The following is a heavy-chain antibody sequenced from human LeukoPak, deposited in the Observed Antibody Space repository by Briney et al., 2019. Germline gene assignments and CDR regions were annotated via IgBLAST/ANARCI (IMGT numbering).Heavy chain of an antibody. CDR2: IYYSGST. CDR3: ARDTPSPDY. J-gene: IGHJ4*02. V-gene: IGHV4-39*07. Sequence: NPSETLSLTCTVSGGSISRSSYYWGWIRQPPGKGLEWIANIYYSGSTYYNPSLKSRVTISVDTSKNQFSLKLSSVTAADTAVYYCARDTPSPDYWGQGTLVTVSS. CDR1: GGSISRSSYY.